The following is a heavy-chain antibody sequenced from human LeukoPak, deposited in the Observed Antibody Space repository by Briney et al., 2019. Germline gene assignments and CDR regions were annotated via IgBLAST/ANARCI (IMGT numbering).Heavy chain of an antibody. J-gene: IGHJ3*02. V-gene: IGHV3-23*01. CDR3: AKVLVGAKSPYAFDI. D-gene: IGHD1-26*01. Sequence: PVGSLRLSCAASGFTFSSYAMSWVRQAPGKGLEWVSAISGSGGSTYYADSMKGRFTISRDNSKNTLYLQMNSLRAEDTAVYYCAKVLVGAKSPYAFDIWGQGTMVTVSS. CDR1: GFTFSSYA. CDR2: ISGSGGST.